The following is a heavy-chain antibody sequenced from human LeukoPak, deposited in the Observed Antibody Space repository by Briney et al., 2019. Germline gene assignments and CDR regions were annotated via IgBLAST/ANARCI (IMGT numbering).Heavy chain of an antibody. D-gene: IGHD6-19*01. CDR2: ISSSGSTI. J-gene: IGHJ6*02. V-gene: IGHV3-11*01. CDR3: AREKRSSGWGTYYYGMDV. Sequence: GGSLRLSCAASGFTFSDYYTSWIRQAPGKGLEWVSYISSSGSTIYYADSVKGRFTISRDNAKNSLYLQMNSLRAEDTAVYYCAREKRSSGWGTYYYGMDVWGQGTTVTVSS. CDR1: GFTFSDYY.